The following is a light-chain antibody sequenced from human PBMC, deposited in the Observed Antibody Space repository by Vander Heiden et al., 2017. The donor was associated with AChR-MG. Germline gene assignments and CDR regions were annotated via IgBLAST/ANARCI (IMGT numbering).Light chain of an antibody. CDR1: SRDIGVDNF. V-gene: IGLV2-11*01. J-gene: IGLJ3*02. CDR2: DVS. CDR3: SSYTGTYTSVV. Sequence: QSALTQPRSVSGSPGQSVTISCTGTSRDIGVDNFVSWFQQHPGKAPKLIIYDVSRRPSGVPDRFSGSKSGNTASLTISGLRPEDEADYHCSSYTGTYTSVVFGGGTRLTVL.